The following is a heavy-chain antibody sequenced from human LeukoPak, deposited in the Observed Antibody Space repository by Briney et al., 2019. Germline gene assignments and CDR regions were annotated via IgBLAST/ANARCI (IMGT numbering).Heavy chain of an antibody. D-gene: IGHD1-26*01. Sequence: GGSLRLSCAASGFTFSSYAMSWVRQAPGKGLEWVSGLSASGGGSTYYADSVKGRFTISRDILKNTLFLQMNSLRVEDTAVYYCAKDQRPSGTYFGFNWFDSWGQGTLVTVSP. V-gene: IGHV3-23*01. CDR2: LSASGGGST. CDR3: AKDQRPSGTYFGFNWFDS. J-gene: IGHJ5*01. CDR1: GFTFSSYA.